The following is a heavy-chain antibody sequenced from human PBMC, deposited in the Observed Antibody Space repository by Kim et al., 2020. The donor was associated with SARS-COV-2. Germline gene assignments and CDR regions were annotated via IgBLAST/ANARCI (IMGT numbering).Heavy chain of an antibody. Sequence: SETLSLTCSVSGGSIRSGGKFWTWIRQHPAKCLEWIGYISYSGNPHYSLSLRSRVSISLQTSENQFSLELTSVTAADTAVFYCASGQPLDYSGQGIVAT. CDR2: ISYSGNP. V-gene: IGHV4-31*03. J-gene: IGHJ4*02. CDR1: GGSIRSGGKF. D-gene: IGHD2-2*01. CDR3: ASGQPLDY.